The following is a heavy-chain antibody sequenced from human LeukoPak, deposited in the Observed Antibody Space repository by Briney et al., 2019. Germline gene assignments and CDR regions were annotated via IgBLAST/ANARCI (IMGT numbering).Heavy chain of an antibody. Sequence: ASVKVSCKASGYTFTSYAINWVRQAPGQGLEWMGWVGPYHGNTTYAQKFQGRLAMTTDTSTSTAYMELRSPRSYGPAVYYCARHVDIVCTKGFDYWGQGTLVTVSS. CDR2: VGPYHGNT. CDR1: GYTFTSYA. J-gene: IGHJ4*02. V-gene: IGHV1-18*01. CDR3: ARHVDIVCTKGFDY. D-gene: IGHD5/OR15-5a*01.